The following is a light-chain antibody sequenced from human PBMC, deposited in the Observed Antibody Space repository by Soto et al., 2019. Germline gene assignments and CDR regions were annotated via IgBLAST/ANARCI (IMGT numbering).Light chain of an antibody. CDR1: SSDVGDYNY. V-gene: IGLV2-14*03. CDR3: SSYATSSTLEWV. J-gene: IGLJ3*02. Sequence: QSALTQPASVSGYPGQSITISCTGASSDVGDYNYVSWYQHHPGKAPKLVIYDVSSRPSGVSGRFSGSKSGNTASLTISGLQAEDEADYYCSSYATSSTLEWVFGGGTKLTVL. CDR2: DVS.